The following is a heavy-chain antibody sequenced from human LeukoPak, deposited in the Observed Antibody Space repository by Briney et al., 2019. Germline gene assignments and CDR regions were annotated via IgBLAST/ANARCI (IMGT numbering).Heavy chain of an antibody. V-gene: IGHV3-33*01. Sequence: PGRSLRLSCAASGFIFSNDAMHWVRQAPGKGLEWVAFIWFDGSNKHYADSVKGRFTISRDNSGDTLYLQMNSLRAEDTAVYYCVRDPSGSGFAFDSWGQGALVAVSS. CDR3: VRDPSGSGFAFDS. D-gene: IGHD1-1*01. CDR2: IWFDGSNK. CDR1: GFIFSNDA. J-gene: IGHJ4*02.